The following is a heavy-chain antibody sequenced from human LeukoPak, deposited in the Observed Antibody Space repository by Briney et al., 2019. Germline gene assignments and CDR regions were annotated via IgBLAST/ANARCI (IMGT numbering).Heavy chain of an antibody. CDR3: AREPFWSGYYSNLHFDF. CDR1: GFTFDDYA. J-gene: IGHJ4*02. CDR2: ISWNSGSI. D-gene: IGHD3-3*01. Sequence: GGSLRLSCAASGFTFDDYAMHWVRQAPGKGLEWVSGISWNSGSIGYADSVKGRFTISRDNAKNSLYLQMNSLRAEDTAVYYCAREPFWSGYYSNLHFDFWGQGTLVTVSS. V-gene: IGHV3-9*01.